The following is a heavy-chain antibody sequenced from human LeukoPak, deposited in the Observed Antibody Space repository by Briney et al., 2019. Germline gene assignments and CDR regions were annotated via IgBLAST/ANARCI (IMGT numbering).Heavy chain of an antibody. CDR1: GFTFTRYW. V-gene: IGHV3-7*03. D-gene: IGHD3-22*01. CDR2: IKQDGSQQ. CDR3: ARKYYYDSSGYYF. J-gene: IGHJ4*02. Sequence: PGGSLRLSCATSGFTFTRYWMSWIRQAPGKGLEWVANIKQDGSQQYYLDSVEGRFTISRDNAKNSLYLQMNSLRAEDTAVYYCARKYYYDSSGYYFWGQGTLVTVSS.